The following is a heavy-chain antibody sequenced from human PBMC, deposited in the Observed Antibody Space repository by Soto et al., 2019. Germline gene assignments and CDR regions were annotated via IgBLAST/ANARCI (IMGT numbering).Heavy chain of an antibody. CDR2: IIPIFGTA. V-gene: IGHV1-69*01. CDR1: GGTFSSYA. D-gene: IGHD2-2*01. Sequence: QVQLVQSGAEVKKPGSSVKVSCKASGGTFSSYAISWVRQAPGQGLEWIGGIIPIFGTANYAHKCQRRVTITADESTSTAYMELRSLRSEDTAVYYCARGRVVPDAGGDYYYGMYVWGQGTTVTVSS. CDR3: ARGRVVPDAGGDYYYGMYV. J-gene: IGHJ6*01.